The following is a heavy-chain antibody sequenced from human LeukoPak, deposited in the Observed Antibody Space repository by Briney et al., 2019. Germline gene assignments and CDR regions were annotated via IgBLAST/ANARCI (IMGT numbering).Heavy chain of an antibody. CDR3: AKDAAPYSGGWYSGEGAFDY. CDR1: GFTFDDYA. D-gene: IGHD6-19*01. Sequence: PGGSLRLSCAASGFTFDDYAMHWVRQAPGKGLEWVSGISWNNDNIGYADSVKGRFTISRDNAKNSLYLQMNSLRAEDTALYYCAKDAAPYSGGWYSGEGAFDYWGQGTLVTVSS. J-gene: IGHJ4*02. V-gene: IGHV3-9*01. CDR2: ISWNNDNI.